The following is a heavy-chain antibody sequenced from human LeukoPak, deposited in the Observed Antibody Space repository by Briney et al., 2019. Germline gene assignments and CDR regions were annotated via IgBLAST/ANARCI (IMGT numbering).Heavy chain of an antibody. Sequence: PGGSLRLSCAASGFTVSSNYMSWVRQAPGKGLEWVSVLYSGGSTYYADSVKGRFTISRDNSKNTLYLQMNSLRAEDTAVYYCARGAVVAATGSPNWFAPWGQGTLVTVSS. CDR1: GFTVSSNY. V-gene: IGHV3-66*02. CDR2: LYSGGST. D-gene: IGHD2-15*01. J-gene: IGHJ5*02. CDR3: ARGAVVAATGSPNWFAP.